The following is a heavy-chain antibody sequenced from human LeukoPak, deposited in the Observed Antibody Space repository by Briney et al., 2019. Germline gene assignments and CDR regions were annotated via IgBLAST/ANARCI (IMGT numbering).Heavy chain of an antibody. V-gene: IGHV3-30*02. D-gene: IGHD3-3*01. CDR1: GFTFSSYG. Sequence: GGSLRLSCAASGFTFSSYGMHWVRQAPGKGLEWVAFIRYDGSNKYYADSVKGRFTISRDNSKNTLYLQMNSLRAEDTAVYYCAKQARFLERYYYMDVWGKGTTVTVSS. CDR3: AKQARFLERYYYMDV. J-gene: IGHJ6*03. CDR2: IRYDGSNK.